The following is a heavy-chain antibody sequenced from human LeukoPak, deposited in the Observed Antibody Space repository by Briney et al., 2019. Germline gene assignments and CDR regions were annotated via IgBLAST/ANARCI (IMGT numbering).Heavy chain of an antibody. J-gene: IGHJ5*02. CDR2: ISYDGSNK. D-gene: IGHD2-2*01. CDR3: AKDLRYCSSTTCLPYNWFDP. Sequence: GRSLRLSCAASGFTFNSYGMHWVRQAPGKGLEWVAVISYDGSNKYYADSVKGRFTISRDNSKNTQYLQMNSLRAEDTAVYYCAKDLRYCSSTTCLPYNWFDPWGQGTLVTVSS. V-gene: IGHV3-30*18. CDR1: GFTFNSYG.